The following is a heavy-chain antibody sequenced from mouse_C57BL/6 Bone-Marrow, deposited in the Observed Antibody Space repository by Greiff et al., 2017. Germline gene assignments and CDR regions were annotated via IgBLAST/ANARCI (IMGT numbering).Heavy chain of an antibody. CDR1: GYTFTSYW. J-gene: IGHJ3*01. CDR3: APSWAD. V-gene: IGHV1-50*01. Sequence: QVQLQQPGAELVKPGASVKLSCKASGYTFTSYWMQWVKQRPGQGLEWIGEIDPSDSYTNYHHPFKGKATWTVDTASSTAYMQRSSLTSEDSAVYYCAPSWADWGQGTLVTVAA. CDR2: IDPSDSYT.